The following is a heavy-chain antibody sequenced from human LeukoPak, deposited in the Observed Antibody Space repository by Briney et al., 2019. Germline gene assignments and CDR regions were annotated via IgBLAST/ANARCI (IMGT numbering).Heavy chain of an antibody. V-gene: IGHV4-4*02. J-gene: IGHJ5*02. Sequence: SGTLSLTCTVSLDSTTSNFWSWVRQPPGKGLEWLGEIHRSGSPNYNPSLQSRVTISIDRSRNQIVLELSSVTAADTAFYYCARGMGSSIAAAGSFDPWGQGTLVTVSS. CDR2: IHRSGSP. CDR1: LDSTTSNF. D-gene: IGHD6-13*01. CDR3: ARGMGSSIAAAGSFDP.